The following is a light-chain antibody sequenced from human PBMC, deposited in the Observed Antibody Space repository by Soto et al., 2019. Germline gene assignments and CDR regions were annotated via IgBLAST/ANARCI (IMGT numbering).Light chain of an antibody. J-gene: IGKJ1*01. Sequence: EIVMTQSPVTLSVSPGGRATLSSRASQSISNTLAWYQQKPGQAPRLLIHDASTRAPGFPARFSGSGSGTDFTLTISSLQSEDFAVYYCQQYNNWPWTFGQGTQVEI. CDR1: QSISNT. V-gene: IGKV3-15*01. CDR2: DAS. CDR3: QQYNNWPWT.